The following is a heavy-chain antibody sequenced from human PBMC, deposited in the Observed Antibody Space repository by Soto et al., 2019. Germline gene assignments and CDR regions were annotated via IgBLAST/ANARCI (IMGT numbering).Heavy chain of an antibody. J-gene: IGHJ4*02. Sequence: EVQLVESGGGLVRPGGSLRLSCAASGFTVSSSYMSWVRQAPGRGLEWVSVIYSGYNTYYADSVKGRFTISRHNSKNTLYLQMNSLRAEDTALYYCARDLRFCSGGGCSSAGAFDYWGQGTLVTVSS. V-gene: IGHV3-53*04. CDR3: ARDLRFCSGGGCSSAGAFDY. D-gene: IGHD2-15*01. CDR2: IYSGYNT. CDR1: GFTVSSSY.